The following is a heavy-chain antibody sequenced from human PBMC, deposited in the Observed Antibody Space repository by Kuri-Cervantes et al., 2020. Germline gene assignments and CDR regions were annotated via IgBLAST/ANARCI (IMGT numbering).Heavy chain of an antibody. CDR3: ARDGGYATRSWFDP. CDR1: GGSISSYY. V-gene: IGHV4-59*01. Sequence: SETLSLTCTVSGGSISSYYWSWIRQPPGKGLEWIGYIYYSGSTNYNPSLKSRVTISVDTSKNQFSLKLSSVAAADTVVYYCARDGGYATRSWFDPWGQGTLVTVSS. J-gene: IGHJ5*02. D-gene: IGHD2-8*01. CDR2: IYYSGST.